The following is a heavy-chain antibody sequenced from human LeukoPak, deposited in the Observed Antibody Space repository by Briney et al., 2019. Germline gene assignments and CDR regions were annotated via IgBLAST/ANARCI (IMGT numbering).Heavy chain of an antibody. CDR2: LAKVGSGT. CDR1: GVNFNYYF. J-gene: IGHJ4*02. D-gene: IGHD6-13*01. CDR3: PPDYWYFPDD. Sequence: GGSLRLSCAMSGVNFNYYFMAWVRHAPAKGLEGLATLAKVGSGTEYTDSVRGRFPISRDNTKKSRHLPLSSPRAVGTAVYFCPPDYWYFPDDGGQGTLVTVSS. V-gene: IGHV3-7*03.